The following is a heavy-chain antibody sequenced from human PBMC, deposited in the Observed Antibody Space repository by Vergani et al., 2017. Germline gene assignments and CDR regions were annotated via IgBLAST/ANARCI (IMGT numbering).Heavy chain of an antibody. J-gene: IGHJ4*02. CDR2: INNDVHT. Sequence: VLLQEPGPGLVKPSETLSLTCAVFGESFSSFYCSWIRQPPGKGLEWIGEINNDVHTNYNPSLESRVTVSRDTAKKQFSLNWMSVTAADTAMYYCAVRPRVYLVGGDIGTNRTFDYWSQGSLVTVSS. CDR1: GESFSSFY. V-gene: IGHV4-34*10. CDR3: AVRPRVYLVGGDIGTNRTFDY. D-gene: IGHD2-15*01.